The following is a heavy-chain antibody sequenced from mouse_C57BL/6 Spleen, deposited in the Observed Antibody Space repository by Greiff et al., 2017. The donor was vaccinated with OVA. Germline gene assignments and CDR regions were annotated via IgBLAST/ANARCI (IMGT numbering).Heavy chain of an antibody. CDR3: ARSALVVAKDYFDY. D-gene: IGHD1-1*01. V-gene: IGHV14-3*01. CDR2: IDPANGNT. Sequence: EVQGVESVAELVRPGASVKLSCTASGFNIKNTYMHWVKQRPEQGLEWIGRIDPANGNTKYAPKFQGKATITADTSSNTAYLQLSSLTSEDTAIYYCARSALVVAKDYFDYWGQGTTLTVSS. J-gene: IGHJ2*01. CDR1: GFNIKNTY.